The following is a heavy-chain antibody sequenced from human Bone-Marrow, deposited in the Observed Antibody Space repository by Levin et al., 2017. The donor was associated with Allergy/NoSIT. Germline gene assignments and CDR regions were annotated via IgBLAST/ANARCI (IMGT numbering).Heavy chain of an antibody. J-gene: IGHJ3*02. V-gene: IGHV1-2*04. D-gene: IGHD6-13*01. Sequence: ASVKVSCKASGYTFTGYYMHWVRQAPGQGLEWMGWINPNSGGTNYAQKFQGWVTMTRDTSISTAYMELSRLRSDDTAVYYCARELKESRIVAAKGAFDSWGQGTMVTVSS. CDR2: INPNSGGT. CDR1: GYTFTGYY. CDR3: ARELKESRIVAAKGAFDS.